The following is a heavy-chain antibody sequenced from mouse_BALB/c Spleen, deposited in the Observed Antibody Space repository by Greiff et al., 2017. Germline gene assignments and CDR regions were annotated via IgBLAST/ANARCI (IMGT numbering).Heavy chain of an antibody. V-gene: IGHV5-9-3*01. D-gene: IGHD2-1*01. Sequence: EVKLVESGGGLVKPGGSLKLSCAASGFTFSSYAMSWVRQTPEKRLEWVATISSGGSYTYYPDSVKGRFTISRDNAKNTLYLQMSSLRSEDTAMYYCARDYYGTLAWFAYWGQGTLVTVSA. J-gene: IGHJ3*01. CDR3: ARDYYGTLAWFAY. CDR1: GFTFSSYA. CDR2: ISSGGSYT.